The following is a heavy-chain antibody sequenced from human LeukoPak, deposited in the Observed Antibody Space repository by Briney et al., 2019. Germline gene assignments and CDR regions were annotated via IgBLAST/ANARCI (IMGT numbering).Heavy chain of an antibody. CDR1: GGSFSAYS. V-gene: IGHV4-31*03. Sequence: SETLSLTCTVYGGSFSAYSWTWIRQHPGKGLEWIGYIYYSGSTYYNPSLKSRVTISVDTSKNQFSLKLSSVTAADTAVYYCARFGGVVVVTSGFDIWGQGTMVTVSS. J-gene: IGHJ3*02. D-gene: IGHD2-21*02. CDR3: ARFGGVVVVTSGFDI. CDR2: IYYSGST.